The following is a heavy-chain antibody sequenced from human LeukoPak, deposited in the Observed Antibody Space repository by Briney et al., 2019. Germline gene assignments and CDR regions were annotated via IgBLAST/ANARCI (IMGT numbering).Heavy chain of an antibody. CDR3: AKDRDFWSGYYFDY. CDR2: ISWNSGSI. Sequence: GGSLRLSCAASGFTFDDYAMPWVRQAPGKGLEWVSGISWNSGSIGYADSVKGRFTISRDNAKNSLYLQMNSLRAEDTALYYCAKDRDFWSGYYFDYWGQGTLVTVSS. CDR1: GFTFDDYA. J-gene: IGHJ4*02. D-gene: IGHD3-3*01. V-gene: IGHV3-9*01.